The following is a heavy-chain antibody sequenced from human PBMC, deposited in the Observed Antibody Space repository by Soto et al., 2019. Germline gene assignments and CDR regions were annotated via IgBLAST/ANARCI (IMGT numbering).Heavy chain of an antibody. V-gene: IGHV4-30-4*08. J-gene: IGHJ6*02. CDR2: IHHSGSI. Sequence: SETLSLTCTVSGGSLSSSSYYWGWIRQPPGKGLEWIGYIHHSGSILYNPSLKSRVTISVDTSKNQFSLHLSSVTAADTAVYFCAREDDGGDTLDVWGQGTTVTVSS. CDR3: AREDDGGDTLDV. CDR1: GGSLSSSSYY. D-gene: IGHD2-21*02.